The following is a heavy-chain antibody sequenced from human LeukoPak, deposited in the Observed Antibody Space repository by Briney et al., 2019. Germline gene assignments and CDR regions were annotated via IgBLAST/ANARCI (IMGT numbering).Heavy chain of an antibody. J-gene: IGHJ4*02. V-gene: IGHV3-20*04. CDR2: INWNGGST. CDR3: ARVTPTTIVGATGWTVDY. D-gene: IGHD1-26*01. CDR1: GFTFDDYG. Sequence: GGSLRLSCAASGFTFDDYGMSWVRQAPGKGLEWVSGINWNGGSTGYADSVKGRFTISRDNAKNSVYLQMNSLRAEDRALYYCARVTPTTIVGATGWTVDYWGQGALVTVSS.